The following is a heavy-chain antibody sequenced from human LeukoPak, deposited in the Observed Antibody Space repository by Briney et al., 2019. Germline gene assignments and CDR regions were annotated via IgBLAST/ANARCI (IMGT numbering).Heavy chain of an antibody. CDR3: ARDDPRGWYYFDY. CDR1: GYTFTGYY. CDR2: INPNSGGT. J-gene: IGHJ4*02. V-gene: IGHV1-2*02. Sequence: ASVKVSCKASGYTFTGYYMHWVRQAPGQGLEWMGWINPNSGGTNYAQKLQGRVTMTRDTPISTAYMELSRLRSDDTAVYYCARDDPRGWYYFDYWGQGTLVTVSS. D-gene: IGHD3-10*01.